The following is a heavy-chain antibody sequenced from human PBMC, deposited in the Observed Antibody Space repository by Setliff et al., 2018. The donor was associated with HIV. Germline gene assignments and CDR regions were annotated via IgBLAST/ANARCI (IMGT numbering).Heavy chain of an antibody. CDR1: GYSISSNFL. Sequence: SETLSLTCAVSGYSISSNFLWGWVRQPPGQGLEWIGSIHHAGSTYYSPSLKSRVRISLDTSKNQFSLKLSSVTAADTAVYYCARHDCGGNCDINWFDPWGQGTLVTVSS. J-gene: IGHJ5*02. CDR3: ARHDCGGNCDINWFDP. CDR2: IHHAGST. D-gene: IGHD2-21*02. V-gene: IGHV4-38-2*01.